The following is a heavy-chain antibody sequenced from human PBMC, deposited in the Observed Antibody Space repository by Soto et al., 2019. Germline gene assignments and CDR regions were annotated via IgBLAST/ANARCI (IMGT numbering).Heavy chain of an antibody. D-gene: IGHD4-4*01. Sequence: QVQLVESGGGLVKPGGSLRLSCVGSEFTFSDFYMTWIRRAPGKGLEWVSCISPESSHSNYADSGKGRFNISRDNARNSVYLEMNSLRVEDTATYFCAKSFPDIHNYPYYYYGMEVWGPGTTVTFSS. CDR1: EFTFSDFY. V-gene: IGHV3-11*06. CDR2: ISPESSHS. CDR3: AKSFPDIHNYPYYYYGMEV. J-gene: IGHJ6*02.